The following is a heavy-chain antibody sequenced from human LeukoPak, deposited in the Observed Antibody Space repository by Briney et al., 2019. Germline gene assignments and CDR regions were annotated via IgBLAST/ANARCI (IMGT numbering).Heavy chain of an antibody. V-gene: IGHV4-38-2*02. CDR1: GYSISSGYY. Sequence: PSETLSLTCTVSGYSISSGYYWGWIRQPPGKGLEWIGSIYHSGSTYYNPSLKSRVTISVDTSKNQFSLKLSSVTAADTAVYYCARLRNSGSYHRRGWFDPWGQGTLVTVSS. CDR2: IYHSGST. J-gene: IGHJ5*02. D-gene: IGHD1-26*01. CDR3: ARLRNSGSYHRRGWFDP.